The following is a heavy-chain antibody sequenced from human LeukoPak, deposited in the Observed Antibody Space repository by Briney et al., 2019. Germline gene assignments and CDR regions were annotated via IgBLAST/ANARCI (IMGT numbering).Heavy chain of an antibody. Sequence: ASVKVSCKASGYTFTSYYMHWVRQAPGQGLEWMGIINPSGGSTSYAQKFQGRVTITADESTSTAYMKLSSLRSEDTAVYYCARGHPSSYYYYGMDVWGQGTTVTVSS. CDR1: GYTFTSYY. CDR2: INPSGGST. D-gene: IGHD2-2*01. J-gene: IGHJ6*02. V-gene: IGHV1-46*01. CDR3: ARGHPSSYYYYGMDV.